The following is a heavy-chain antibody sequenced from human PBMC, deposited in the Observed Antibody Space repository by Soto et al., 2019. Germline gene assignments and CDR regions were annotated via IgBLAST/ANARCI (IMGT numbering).Heavy chain of an antibody. V-gene: IGHV3-48*01. Sequence: EVQLVESGGGLVQPGGSLRLSCAASGFTFSSYSMNWVRQAPGKGLEWVSYISSSSSTIYYADSVKGRFTISRDNAKNSLYLQMNSLTAEDTAVSYCARASTYNWNYDDYWGQGTLVTVSS. CDR3: ARASTYNWNYDDY. CDR2: ISSSSSTI. J-gene: IGHJ4*02. CDR1: GFTFSSYS. D-gene: IGHD1-7*01.